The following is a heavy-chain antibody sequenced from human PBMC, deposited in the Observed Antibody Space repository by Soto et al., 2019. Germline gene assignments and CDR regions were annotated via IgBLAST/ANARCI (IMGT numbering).Heavy chain of an antibody. CDR2: INAGNGNT. D-gene: IGHD6-13*01. Sequence: ASVKVSCKASGYTFTSYAMHWVRQAPGQRLEWMGWINAGNGNTKYSQKFQGRVTITRDTSASTAYMELSSLRSEDTAVYYCARGGLVAVEVRIAAADYWGQGTLVTVSS. CDR3: ARGGLVAVEVRIAAADY. V-gene: IGHV1-3*01. J-gene: IGHJ4*02. CDR1: GYTFTSYA.